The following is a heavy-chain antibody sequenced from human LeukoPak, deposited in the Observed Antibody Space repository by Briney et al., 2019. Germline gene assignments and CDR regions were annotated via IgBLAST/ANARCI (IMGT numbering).Heavy chain of an antibody. CDR1: GYIFINYD. D-gene: IGHD6-19*01. V-gene: IGHV1-2*06. Sequence: ASVKVSCKPSGYIFINYDINWVRQAPGQGLEWMGRISPDTGDTNYAQKFQGRVTITRDTSISTAYVELSRLRSDDTAVYHCARGLGSSGWHYYYGMDVWGQGTTVTVSS. CDR3: ARGLGSSGWHYYYGMDV. CDR2: ISPDTGDT. J-gene: IGHJ6*02.